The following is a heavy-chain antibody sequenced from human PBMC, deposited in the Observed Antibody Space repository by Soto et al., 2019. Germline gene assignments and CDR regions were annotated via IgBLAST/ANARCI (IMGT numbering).Heavy chain of an antibody. CDR2: IIPILGIA. J-gene: IGHJ6*02. CDR1: GGTFSSYT. Sequence: QVQLVQSGAEVKKPGSSVKVSCKASGGTFSSYTISWVRQAPGQGLEWMGRIIPILGIANYAQKFQGRVTITADKSPSTAYMELSSLRSEDTAVYYCARGYSYGPYYYYGMDVWGQGTTVTVSS. D-gene: IGHD5-18*01. CDR3: ARGYSYGPYYYYGMDV. V-gene: IGHV1-69*02.